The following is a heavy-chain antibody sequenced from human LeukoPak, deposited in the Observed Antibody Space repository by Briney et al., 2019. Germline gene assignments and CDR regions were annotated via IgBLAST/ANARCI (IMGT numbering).Heavy chain of an antibody. CDR1: GFTFSSYG. J-gene: IGHJ4*02. CDR2: ISYDGSNK. CDR3: AKDLKWELLPSSRFDY. D-gene: IGHD1-26*01. V-gene: IGHV3-30*18. Sequence: GGSLRLSCAASGFTFSSYGMHWVRQAPGKGLEWVAVISYDGSNKYYADSVKGRFTISRDNSKNTLYLQMNSLRAEDTAVYYCAKDLKWELLPSSRFDYWGQGILVTVSS.